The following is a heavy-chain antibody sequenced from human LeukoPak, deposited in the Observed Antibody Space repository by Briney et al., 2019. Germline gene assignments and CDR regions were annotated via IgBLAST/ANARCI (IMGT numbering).Heavy chain of an antibody. V-gene: IGHV1-18*04. Sequence: ASVKVSCKASGYTFTGYYMHWVRQAPGQGLEWMGWINPNSGNTNYAQKLQGRVTMTTDTSTSTAYMELRSLRSDDTAVYYCARSGSYWRFDYWGQGTLVTVSS. CDR1: GYTFTGYY. CDR3: ARSGSYWRFDY. J-gene: IGHJ4*02. D-gene: IGHD1-26*01. CDR2: INPNSGNT.